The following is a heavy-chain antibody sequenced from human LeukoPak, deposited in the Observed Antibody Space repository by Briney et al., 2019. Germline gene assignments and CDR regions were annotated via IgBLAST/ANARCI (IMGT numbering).Heavy chain of an antibody. CDR1: GYTFTTYW. CDR3: VRHGLGSSWFGFDY. CDR2: IYPGDSDP. J-gene: IGHJ4*02. V-gene: IGHV5-51*01. Sequence: GESLKISCKGSGYTFTTYWIGWVRQMPGKGVEWMGIIYPGDSDPRYSPSFQGQVTISADKSISTAYLQWSSLKASDSAIYYCVRHGLGSSWFGFDYWGQGTLVTVSS. D-gene: IGHD6-13*01.